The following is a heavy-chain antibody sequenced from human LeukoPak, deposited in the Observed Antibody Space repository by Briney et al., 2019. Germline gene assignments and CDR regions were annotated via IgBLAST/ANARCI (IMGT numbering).Heavy chain of an antibody. CDR3: AKDMSWLVFDY. CDR2: ISRNGAII. CDR1: GFIFDDYA. Sequence: GRSLRLSCAASGFIFDDYAVHWVRQAPGKGLEWVSGISRNGAIIGYADSVKGRFTISRDNAKSSLYLQMSSLRPDDTALYYCAKDMSWLVFDYWGQGTLVTVSS. V-gene: IGHV3-9*01. J-gene: IGHJ4*02. D-gene: IGHD6-19*01.